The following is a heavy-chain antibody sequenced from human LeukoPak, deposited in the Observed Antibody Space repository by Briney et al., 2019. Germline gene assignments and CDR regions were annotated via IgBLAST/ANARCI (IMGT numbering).Heavy chain of an antibody. V-gene: IGHV3-9*01. J-gene: IGHJ6*02. CDR1: GFTFDDYA. Sequence: GGSLRLSCAASGFTFDDYAMHWVRQAPGKGLEWVSGISWNSGSIGYADSVKGRFTISRDNSKSTLYLQMNSLRTEDTAVYYCARVFTIAAAGLKVNYYYYYGMDVWGQGTTVTVSS. CDR2: ISWNSGSI. D-gene: IGHD6-13*01. CDR3: ARVFTIAAAGLKVNYYYYYGMDV.